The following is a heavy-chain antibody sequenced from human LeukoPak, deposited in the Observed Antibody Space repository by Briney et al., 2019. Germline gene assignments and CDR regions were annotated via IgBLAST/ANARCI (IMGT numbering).Heavy chain of an antibody. J-gene: IGHJ5*02. CDR3: AREYGDYDDTYNWFDP. CDR2: INPNSGGT. V-gene: IGHV1-2*02. Sequence: ASVKVSCKASGYTFTGYYMHWVRQAPGQGLEWMGWINPNSGGTNYAQKFQGRVTMTRDTSISTAYMELSRLRSGDTAVYYCAREYGDYDDTYNWFDPWGQGTLVTVSS. D-gene: IGHD4-17*01. CDR1: GYTFTGYY.